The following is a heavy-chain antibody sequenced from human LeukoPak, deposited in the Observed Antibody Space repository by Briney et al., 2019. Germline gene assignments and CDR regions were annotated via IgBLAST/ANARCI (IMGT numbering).Heavy chain of an antibody. V-gene: IGHV3-21*01. J-gene: IGHJ4*02. Sequence: NPGGSLRLSCAASGFTFSSYSMNWVRQAPGKGLEWVSSISSSSSYIYYADSVKGRFTISRDNAKNSLYLQTNSLRAEDTAVYYCARGNYYDTTDFYWGQGTLVTVSS. CDR2: ISSSSSYI. CDR3: ARGNYYDTTDFY. CDR1: GFTFSSYS. D-gene: IGHD3-22*01.